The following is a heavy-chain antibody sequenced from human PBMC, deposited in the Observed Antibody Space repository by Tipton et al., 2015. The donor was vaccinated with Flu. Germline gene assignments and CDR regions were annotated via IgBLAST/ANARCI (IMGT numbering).Heavy chain of an antibody. V-gene: IGHV4-31*03. CDR3: ARRGYGDYAPIDY. CDR1: GGSISTGGYY. D-gene: IGHD4-17*01. Sequence: TLSLTCTVSGGSISTGGYYWIWIRQHPGKGLEWIAYTSYSGSTFYTPPLKSRVTTSLDTSKNQFSLKVSSVTAADTAGYYCARRGYGDYAPIDYWGQGTLVTVSS. CDR2: TSYSGST. J-gene: IGHJ4*02.